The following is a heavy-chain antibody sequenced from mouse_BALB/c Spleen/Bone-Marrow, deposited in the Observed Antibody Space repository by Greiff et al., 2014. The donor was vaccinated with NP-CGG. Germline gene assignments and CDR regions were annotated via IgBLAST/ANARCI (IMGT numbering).Heavy chain of an antibody. Sequence: VQLQQSGAELVKLGASVKLSCTASGFNIKDAYMHWVKQRPAQGLEWIGRIAPANGNTEYDPKFLDKATITADTSSNTAYLQLSSLTSEDTAVYYCARSPGEVNYWGQGTLVTVSA. D-gene: IGHD1-3*01. CDR2: IAPANGNT. CDR3: ARSPGEVNY. V-gene: IGHV14-3*02. J-gene: IGHJ3*01. CDR1: GFNIKDAY.